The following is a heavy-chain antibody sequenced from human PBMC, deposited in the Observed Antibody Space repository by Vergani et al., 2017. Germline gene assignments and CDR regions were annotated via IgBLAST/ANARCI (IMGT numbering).Heavy chain of an antibody. V-gene: IGHV4-39*01. D-gene: IGHD4-17*01. Sequence: QVQLQESGPGPVKPSETLSLTCTVSGDSISSRNCYWGWLRQPPGKVLEWIGSLFYVVTAYYNPSLWSRFFISIVTSKNQFSLRLSSVTAADTAVYYCARLNGDYMRLSEYWGQGTLVAVSS. CDR2: LFYVVTA. CDR1: GDSISSRNCY. CDR3: ARLNGDYMRLSEY. J-gene: IGHJ4*02.